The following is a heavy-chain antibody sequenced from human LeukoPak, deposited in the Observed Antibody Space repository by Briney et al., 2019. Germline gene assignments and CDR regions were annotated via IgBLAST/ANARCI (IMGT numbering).Heavy chain of an antibody. V-gene: IGHV4-38-2*02. CDR3: ARVSGRFTWYFDL. J-gene: IGHJ2*01. CDR2: IYHSGST. Sequence: SETLSLTCTVSDYSISSSYYWGWIRQPPGKGLEWFGIIYHSGSTYYNPSLKSRVTISVDTSKNQFSLRLSSVTAADTAVYYCARVSGRFTWYFDLWGRGTLVTVSS. CDR1: DYSISSSYY.